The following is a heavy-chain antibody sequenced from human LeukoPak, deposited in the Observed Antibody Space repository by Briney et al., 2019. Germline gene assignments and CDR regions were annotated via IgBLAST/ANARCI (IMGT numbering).Heavy chain of an antibody. J-gene: IGHJ6*03. CDR2: INAGNGNT. CDR3: ARDGRGRGYSYGYYYYMDV. D-gene: IGHD5-18*01. V-gene: IGHV1-3*03. Sequence: GASVKVSCKASGYTFTSYAMHWVRQAPGQRLEWMGWINAGNGNTKYSQEFQGRVTITRDTSASTAYMELSSLRSEDMAVYYCARDGRGRGYSYGYYYYMDVWGKGTTVTVSS. CDR1: GYTFTSYA.